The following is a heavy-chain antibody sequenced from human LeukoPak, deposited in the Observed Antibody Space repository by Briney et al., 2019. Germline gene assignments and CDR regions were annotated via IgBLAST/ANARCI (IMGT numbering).Heavy chain of an antibody. Sequence: PGGSLRLSCEASGFTFSAYAMTWVRQAPGKGLEWVSAINGGGDDTEYADSVKGRFTISRANSKNTLYLQMNSLRPEDTAVYYCARCTASCYANAFDGWGQGTLLTVSS. D-gene: IGHD2-2*01. CDR2: INGGGDDT. CDR3: ARCTASCYANAFDG. V-gene: IGHV3-23*01. CDR1: GFTFSAYA. J-gene: IGHJ3*01.